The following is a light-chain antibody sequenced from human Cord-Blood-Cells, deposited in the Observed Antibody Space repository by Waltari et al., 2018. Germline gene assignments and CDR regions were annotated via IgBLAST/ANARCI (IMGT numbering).Light chain of an antibody. Sequence: QSALTQPASVSGSPGQSITISCTGTSSDVGGYNYVSWYQQHPGKAPKLMIYDVSKRPSGVSTPFSGSKSGNTASLTISGLQAEDEADYYCSSYTSSSTVVFGGGTKLTVL. CDR2: DVS. J-gene: IGLJ2*01. CDR3: SSYTSSSTVV. CDR1: SSDVGGYNY. V-gene: IGLV2-14*01.